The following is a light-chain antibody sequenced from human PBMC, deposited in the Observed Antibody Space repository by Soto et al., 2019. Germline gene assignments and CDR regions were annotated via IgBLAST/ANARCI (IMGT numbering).Light chain of an antibody. J-gene: IGKJ1*01. CDR2: GAS. V-gene: IGKV3-20*01. CDR1: QSVSSNY. CDR3: HQRQRWPRT. Sequence: EIVLTQSPGTLSLSPGERATLSCRASQSVSSNYLAWYQQKPGQAPRLLIYGASSRATGIPDRFSGSGSGTDFTLTITRLEPEDFGFYYCHQRQRWPRTFGQGTKVDI.